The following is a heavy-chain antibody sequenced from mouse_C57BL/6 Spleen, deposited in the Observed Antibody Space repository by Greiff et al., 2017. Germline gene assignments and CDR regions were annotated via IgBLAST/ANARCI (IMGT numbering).Heavy chain of an antibody. CDR1: GFNIKDDY. D-gene: IGHD3-3*01. V-gene: IGHV14-4*01. Sequence: EVQRVESGAELVRPGASVKLSCTASGFNIKDDYMHWVKQRPEQGLEWIGWIDPENGDTEYASKFKGKATITADTSSNTAYLQLSSLTSEDTAVYYGTTEGLGEFAYWGQGTLVTVSA. J-gene: IGHJ3*01. CDR3: TTEGLGEFAY. CDR2: IDPENGDT.